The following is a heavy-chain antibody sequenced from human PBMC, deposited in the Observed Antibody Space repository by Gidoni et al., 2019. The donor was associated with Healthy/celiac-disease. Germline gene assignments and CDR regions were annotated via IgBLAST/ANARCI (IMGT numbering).Heavy chain of an antibody. D-gene: IGHD6-6*01. CDR3: ARGPPFVAARPAWDYYGMDV. CDR1: GYTFTSYG. CDR2: ISAYNGNT. Sequence: QVQLVQFGAEVKKPGASVTVSCKASGYTFTSYGISGVRQAPGPGLEWMGWISAYNGNTNYAQKLQGRVTMTTDTSTSTAYMELRSLRSDDTAVYYCARGPPFVAARPAWDYYGMDVWGQGTTVTVSS. J-gene: IGHJ6*02. V-gene: IGHV1-18*01.